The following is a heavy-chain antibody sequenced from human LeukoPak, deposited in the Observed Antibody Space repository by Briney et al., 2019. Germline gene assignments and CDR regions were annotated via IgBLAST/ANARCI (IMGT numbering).Heavy chain of an antibody. CDR1: GFIFSNYA. CDR3: ARVDSSGWYWYSFDD. V-gene: IGHV3-30-3*01. CDR2: ISYDGGNR. Sequence: GRSLRLSCAASGFIFSNYAMHWVRQAPGKGLEWVAIISYDGGNRYYADSVKDRFTISRDNSKSTLYLQMNCLRAEDTAIYYCARVDSSGWYWYSFDDWGQGTLVTVSS. D-gene: IGHD6-19*01. J-gene: IGHJ4*02.